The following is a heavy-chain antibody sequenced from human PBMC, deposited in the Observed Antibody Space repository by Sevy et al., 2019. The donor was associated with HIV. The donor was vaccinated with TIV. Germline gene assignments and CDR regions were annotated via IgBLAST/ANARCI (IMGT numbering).Heavy chain of an antibody. D-gene: IGHD3-16*01. J-gene: IGHJ6*02. CDR2: MSSSSSTI. Sequence: GGSLRLSCAASGFTFSTYSMNWVRQAPGKGLEWVSYMSSSSSTIYYADTWRGRFTIPSDNAKNSLFLQMNSLRADDTAGYYCARVPSRGRYGMDVWGQGTTVTVSS. CDR1: GFTFSTYS. V-gene: IGHV3-48*01. CDR3: ARVPSRGRYGMDV.